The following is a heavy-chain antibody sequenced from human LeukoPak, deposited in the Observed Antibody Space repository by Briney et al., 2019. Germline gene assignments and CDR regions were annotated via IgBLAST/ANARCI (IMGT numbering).Heavy chain of an antibody. CDR3: AKEKVEQWMVPEFDY. V-gene: IGHV3-33*06. Sequence: PGRSLRLSCAASGFTFSSYGMHWVRQAPGNGLEWVAVIWYDGSNKYYADSVKGRFTISRDNSKNTLYLQMNSLRAEDTAVYYCAKEKVEQWMVPEFDYWGQGTLVTVSS. D-gene: IGHD6-19*01. J-gene: IGHJ4*02. CDR1: GFTFSSYG. CDR2: IWYDGSNK.